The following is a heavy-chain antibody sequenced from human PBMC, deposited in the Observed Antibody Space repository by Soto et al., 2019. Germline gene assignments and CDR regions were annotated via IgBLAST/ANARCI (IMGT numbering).Heavy chain of an antibody. D-gene: IGHD3-22*01. CDR2: VYYSGST. V-gene: IGHV4-59*11. Sequence: PSETLSLTCTVSGGSISSHYWSRIRQPPGKGLEWIGYVYYSGSTNYNPSLKSRVTISEDTSKNQFSLKLSSVTAADTAVYHCARGDYSDSSGLYFDYWGQGTLVTVSS. CDR3: ARGDYSDSSGLYFDY. J-gene: IGHJ4*02. CDR1: GGSISSHY.